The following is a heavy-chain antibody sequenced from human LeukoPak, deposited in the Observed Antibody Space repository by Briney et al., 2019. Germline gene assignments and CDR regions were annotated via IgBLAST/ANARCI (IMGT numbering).Heavy chain of an antibody. Sequence: PSETLSLTCAVYGGSFSGCYWNWIRQPPGKGLEWIGEINHSGSTNYNPSLKSRVTISVDTSKNQFSLKLSSVTAADTAVYYCARFGPGTSSDTFDYWGQGTLVTVSS. CDR1: GGSFSGCY. D-gene: IGHD2-2*01. J-gene: IGHJ4*02. CDR2: INHSGST. CDR3: ARFGPGTSSDTFDY. V-gene: IGHV4-34*01.